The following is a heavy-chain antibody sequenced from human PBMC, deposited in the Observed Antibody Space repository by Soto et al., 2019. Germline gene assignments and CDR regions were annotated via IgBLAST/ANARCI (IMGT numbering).Heavy chain of an antibody. CDR3: AKDKGYCSSTSCHGAVDY. CDR2: ISGSGGST. CDR1: GFTFSSYA. Sequence: PGGSLRLSCAASGFTFSSYAMSWVRQAPGKGLEWVSAISGSGGSTYYADSVKGRFTISRDNSKNTLYLQMNSLRAEDTAVYYCAKDKGYCSSTSCHGAVDYWGQGTLVTVSS. V-gene: IGHV3-23*01. D-gene: IGHD2-2*01. J-gene: IGHJ4*02.